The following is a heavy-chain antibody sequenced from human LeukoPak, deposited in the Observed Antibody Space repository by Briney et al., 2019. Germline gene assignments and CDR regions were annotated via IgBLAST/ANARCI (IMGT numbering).Heavy chain of an antibody. V-gene: IGHV3-23*01. CDR3: AKQLGYCSDGSCYFPY. CDR2: ISNNGGYT. D-gene: IGHD2-15*01. CDR1: GFTFSSYA. J-gene: IGHJ4*02. Sequence: GGSLRLSCAASGFTFSSYAMSWVRQAPGEGLEWVSAISNNGGYTYYADSVQGRFTISRDNSKSMLCLQMNSLRAEDTAVYYCAKQLGYCSDGSCYFPYWGQGTLVTVSS.